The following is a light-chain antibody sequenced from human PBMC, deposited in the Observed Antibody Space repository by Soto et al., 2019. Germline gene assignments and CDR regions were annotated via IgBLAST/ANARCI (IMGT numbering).Light chain of an antibody. CDR2: GAS. V-gene: IGKV3-15*01. CDR3: QQYNNWPPYT. Sequence: EIVMTQSPATLSVSPGDRATPSCRASQNINNNLAWYQQKPGQAPRLLISGASTRATGVPARFSGSGSGTEFTLTVSSLQSEDFAVYYCQQYNNWPPYTFGQGTKVDIK. J-gene: IGKJ2*01. CDR1: QNINNN.